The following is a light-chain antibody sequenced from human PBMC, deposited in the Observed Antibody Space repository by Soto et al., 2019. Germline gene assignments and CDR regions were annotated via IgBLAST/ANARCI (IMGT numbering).Light chain of an antibody. CDR3: QVWDSSSDHCV. CDR1: NLGSES. V-gene: IGLV3-21*04. CDR2: YDN. J-gene: IGLJ1*01. Sequence: SYVLTQPPSVSVAPGETARIICGGENLGSESVHWYRLKTGQAPLLVIDYDNDRPPRIPERFSGSKSGNTATLTISRVEAGDEADYYCQVWDSSSDHCVFGTGTKLTVL.